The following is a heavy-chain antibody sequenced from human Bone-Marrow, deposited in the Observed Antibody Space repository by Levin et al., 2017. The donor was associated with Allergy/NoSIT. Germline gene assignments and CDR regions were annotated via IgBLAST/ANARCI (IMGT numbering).Heavy chain of an antibody. J-gene: IGHJ6*02. CDR1: GFTLSQYW. CDR3: ARDSFSTSSGLDYYYGLDV. CDR2: IKADGSEK. V-gene: IGHV3-7*01. Sequence: GESLKISCAASGFTLSQYWMTWVRQAPGKGLEWVAKIKADGSEKYYVDSLKGRFSISRDNTRKSVSLQISNLRAEDTAVYYCARDSFSTSSGLDYYYGLDVWGRGTTVTV. D-gene: IGHD2-2*01.